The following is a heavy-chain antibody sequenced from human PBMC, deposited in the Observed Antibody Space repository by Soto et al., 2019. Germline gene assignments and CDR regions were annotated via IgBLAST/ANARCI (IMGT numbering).Heavy chain of an antibody. J-gene: IGHJ4*02. V-gene: IGHV3-30*18. CDR3: AKGIEWLVLTLTLDY. CDR2: ISYDGSNK. D-gene: IGHD6-19*01. CDR1: GFTFSSYG. Sequence: PGGSLRLSCAASGFTFSSYGMHWVRQAPGKGLEWVAVISYDGSNKYYADSVKGRFTISRDNSKNTLYLQMNSLRAEDTAVYYCAKGIEWLVLTLTLDYWGQGTLVTVSS.